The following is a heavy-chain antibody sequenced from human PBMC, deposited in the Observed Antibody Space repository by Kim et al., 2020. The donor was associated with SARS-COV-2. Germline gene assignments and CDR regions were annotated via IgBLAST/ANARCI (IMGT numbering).Heavy chain of an antibody. CDR1: GYTFTSYD. V-gene: IGHV1-8*01. CDR3: ARAYYYDSSGTKTYYFDY. Sequence: ASVKVSCKASGYTFTSYDINWVRQATGQGLEWMGWMNPNSGNTGYAQKFQGRVTMTRNTSISTAYMELSSLRSEDTAVYYCARAYYYDSSGTKTYYFDYWGQGTLVTVSS. D-gene: IGHD3-22*01. CDR2: MNPNSGNT. J-gene: IGHJ4*02.